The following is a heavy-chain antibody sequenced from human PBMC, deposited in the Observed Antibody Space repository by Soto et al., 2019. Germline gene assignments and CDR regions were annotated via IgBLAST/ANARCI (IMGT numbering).Heavy chain of an antibody. CDR1: GYSFTSYW. CDR3: ARSSSSRYYYCGMDV. D-gene: IGHD6-6*01. Sequence: GESLKISCKGSGYSFTSYWIGWVRQMPGKGLEWMGIIYPGDSDTRYSPSFQGQVTISADKSISTAYLQWSGLKASDTAMYYCARSSSSRYYYCGMDVWGQGTMVTVSS. CDR2: IYPGDSDT. V-gene: IGHV5-51*01. J-gene: IGHJ6*02.